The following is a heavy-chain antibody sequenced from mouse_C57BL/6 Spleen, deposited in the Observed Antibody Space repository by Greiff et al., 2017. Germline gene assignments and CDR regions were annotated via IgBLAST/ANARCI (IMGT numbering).Heavy chain of an antibody. CDR3: ARSDAYYSNYYAMDY. D-gene: IGHD2-5*01. CDR2: IRYDGSN. CDR1: GYSITSGYY. J-gene: IGHJ4*01. Sequence: ESGPGLVKPSQSLSLTCSVTGYSITSGYYWNWIRQFPGNKLEWMGYIRYDGSNNYNPSLKNRISITRDTSKNQFFLKLNSVTTEDTATDYCARSDAYYSNYYAMDYWGQGTSVTVSS. V-gene: IGHV3-6*01.